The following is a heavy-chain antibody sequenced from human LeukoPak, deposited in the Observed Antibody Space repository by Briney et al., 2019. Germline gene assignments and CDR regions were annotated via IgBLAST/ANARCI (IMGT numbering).Heavy chain of an antibody. CDR3: ARTADDAFDI. CDR2: INHSGST. Sequence: SETLSLTCAVYGGSFSGYYWSWIRQPPGKGLEWIGEINHSGSTNYNPSLKSRVTISVDTSKNQFSLKLSSVTAADTAVYYCARTADDAFDIWGQGTMVTVPS. CDR1: GGSFSGYY. J-gene: IGHJ3*02. V-gene: IGHV4-34*01.